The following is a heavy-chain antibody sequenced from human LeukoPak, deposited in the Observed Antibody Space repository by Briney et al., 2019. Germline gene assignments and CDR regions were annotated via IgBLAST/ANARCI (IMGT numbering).Heavy chain of an antibody. D-gene: IGHD6-6*01. CDR1: GFTFGDYA. V-gene: IGHV3-49*04. CDR2: IRSKAYGGAT. Sequence: GGSLRLSCTTSGFTFGDYAMSWVRQAPGKGLEWVGFIRSKAYGGATEYAASVKGRFTISRDDSKSIAYLQMNSLKTEDTAMYYCTSNNGLVTRSIAARDYWGQGTLVTVSS. CDR3: TSNNGLVTRSIAARDY. J-gene: IGHJ4*02.